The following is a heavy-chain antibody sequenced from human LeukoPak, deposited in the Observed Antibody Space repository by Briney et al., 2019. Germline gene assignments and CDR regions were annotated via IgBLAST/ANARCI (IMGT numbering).Heavy chain of an antibody. D-gene: IGHD3-22*01. Sequence: GGSLRLSCAASGFTFNIYWMHWVRQAPGKGLVWVSLISSDGSITSYADSVKGRFTISRDNAKNTVYLQMNSLRVEDTAVYYCARRVGSSGSSYYFDYWGQGTLVTVSS. J-gene: IGHJ4*02. CDR1: GFTFNIYW. V-gene: IGHV3-74*01. CDR3: ARRVGSSGSSYYFDY. CDR2: ISSDGSIT.